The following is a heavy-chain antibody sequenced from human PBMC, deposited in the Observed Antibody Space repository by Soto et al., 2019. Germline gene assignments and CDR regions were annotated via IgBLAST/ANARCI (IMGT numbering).Heavy chain of an antibody. Sequence: PGGSLRLSCVASGFNFNNYNLHWVRQAPGNSLESVAVISFDGTTDYYAESVKGRFTVSRDNFKNILSLQMDSVRPEDTAVYYCARDNRDCSSFNCYNPCIFFGLDVWGQGTTVTVS. J-gene: IGHJ6*02. V-gene: IGHV3-30-3*01. CDR3: ARDNRDCSSFNCYNPCIFFGLDV. D-gene: IGHD2-2*01. CDR2: ISFDGTTD. CDR1: GFNFNNYN.